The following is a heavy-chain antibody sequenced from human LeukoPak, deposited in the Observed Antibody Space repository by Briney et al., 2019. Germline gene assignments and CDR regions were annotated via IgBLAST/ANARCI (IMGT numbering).Heavy chain of an antibody. Sequence: GESLKISCKGSGYSFTTYWIGWVRQMPGKGLEWMGIIYPGDSDTRYSPSFQGQVTISADRSISTAYLQWTSLKASDTAMYYCATQYNWKYYYYYGMDVWGQGTTVTVSS. CDR3: ATQYNWKYYYYYGMDV. CDR1: GYSFTTYW. J-gene: IGHJ6*02. D-gene: IGHD1-20*01. CDR2: IYPGDSDT. V-gene: IGHV5-51*01.